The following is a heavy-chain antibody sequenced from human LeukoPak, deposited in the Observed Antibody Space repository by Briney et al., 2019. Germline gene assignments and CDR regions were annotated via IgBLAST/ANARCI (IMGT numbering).Heavy chain of an antibody. CDR2: INTDACST. CDR1: GFTFSSYW. CDR3: AKGYYMDV. Sequence: GGSLRLSCAASGFTFSSYWMHWVRQAPGKGLVWVSHINTDACSTSYADSVKGRFTISRDNAKNTLYLQMNSLTAEDTAVYYCAKGYYMDVWGKGTTVTVSS. V-gene: IGHV3-74*01. J-gene: IGHJ6*03.